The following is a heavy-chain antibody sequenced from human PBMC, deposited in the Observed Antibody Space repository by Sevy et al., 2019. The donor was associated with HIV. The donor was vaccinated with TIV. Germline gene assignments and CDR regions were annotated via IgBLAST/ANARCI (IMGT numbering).Heavy chain of an antibody. CDR2: IYYSGST. V-gene: IGHV4-59*01. Sequence: SETLSLTCTVSGGSISSYYWSWIRQPPGKGLEWIGYIYYSGSTNYNPSLKSRVTISVDTSKNQFSLKLSSVTAADTAVYYCARDATRTYCSSTSCIKGAFDIWGQGTMVTVSS. CDR1: GGSISSYY. J-gene: IGHJ3*02. CDR3: ARDATRTYCSSTSCIKGAFDI. D-gene: IGHD2-2*01.